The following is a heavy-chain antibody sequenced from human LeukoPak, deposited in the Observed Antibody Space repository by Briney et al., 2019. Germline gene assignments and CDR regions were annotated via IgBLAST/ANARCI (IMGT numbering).Heavy chain of an antibody. CDR1: GFTFRDYA. D-gene: IGHD2-15*01. V-gene: IGHV3-9*01. Sequence: PGGSLRLSCAASGFTFRDYAMYWVRQAPGKGLEWVSGISWDSSSVAYADSVKGQFTISRDNAKNSLYLQMNSLRAEDTAVYYCARDPLGYCSGGSCYHNWFDPWGQGTLVTVSS. CDR3: ARDPLGYCSGGSCYHNWFDP. J-gene: IGHJ5*02. CDR2: ISWDSSSV.